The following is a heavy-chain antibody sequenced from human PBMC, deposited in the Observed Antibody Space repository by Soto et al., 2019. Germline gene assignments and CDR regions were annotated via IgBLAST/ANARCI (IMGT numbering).Heavy chain of an antibody. Sequence: GESLKISCAASGFTFSSYSMNWVRQAPGKGLEWVSYISSSSSTIYYADSVKGRFTISRDNAKNSLYLQMNSLRAEDTAVYYCARDRSMGYSGYDWGLYYYYMDVWGKGTTVTVSS. CDR1: GFTFSSYS. CDR2: ISSSSSTI. CDR3: ARDRSMGYSGYDWGLYYYYMDV. J-gene: IGHJ6*03. V-gene: IGHV3-48*01. D-gene: IGHD5-12*01.